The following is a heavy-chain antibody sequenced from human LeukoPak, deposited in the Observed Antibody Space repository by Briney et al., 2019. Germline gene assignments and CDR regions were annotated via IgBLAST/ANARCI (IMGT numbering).Heavy chain of an antibody. D-gene: IGHD5-24*01. CDR2: IYYSGST. CDR3: ARGARAGYNLEPFDY. J-gene: IGHJ4*02. V-gene: IGHV4-59*08. Sequence: PSETLSLTCTVSGGSISSNYWSCIRQPPGKGLEWIGYIYYSGSTKYNPSLKSRVTISVDTSKNQFSLKLSSVTVADTAVYYCARGARAGYNLEPFDYWGQGTLVTVSS. CDR1: GGSISSNY.